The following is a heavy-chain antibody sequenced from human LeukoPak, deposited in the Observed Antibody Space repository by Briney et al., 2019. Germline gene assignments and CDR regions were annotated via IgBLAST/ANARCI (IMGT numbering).Heavy chain of an antibody. D-gene: IGHD1-26*01. Sequence: GGSLRLSCAASGFTFSSYAMSWVRQAPGKGLEWVSAISGSGGSTYYADSVKGRFTISRDNSKNALYLQMNSPRAEDTAVYYCAKGIVGATRKISFFDYWGQGTLVTVSS. CDR1: GFTFSSYA. J-gene: IGHJ4*02. CDR3: AKGIVGATRKISFFDY. CDR2: ISGSGGST. V-gene: IGHV3-23*01.